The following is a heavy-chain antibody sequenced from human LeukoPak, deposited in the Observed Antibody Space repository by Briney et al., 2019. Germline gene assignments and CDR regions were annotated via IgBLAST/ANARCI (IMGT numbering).Heavy chain of an antibody. CDR1: GGSFSGYY. CDR3: ARGLTVVVPAHYYFDY. CDR2: INHSGST. Sequence: PSETLSLTCAVYGGSFSGYYWSWIRQPPGKGLEWIGEINHSGSTNYNPSLKSRVTISVDTSKNQFSLKLSSVTAADTAVYYCARGLTVVVPAHYYFDYWGQGTLVTVSS. D-gene: IGHD2-2*01. V-gene: IGHV4-34*01. J-gene: IGHJ4*02.